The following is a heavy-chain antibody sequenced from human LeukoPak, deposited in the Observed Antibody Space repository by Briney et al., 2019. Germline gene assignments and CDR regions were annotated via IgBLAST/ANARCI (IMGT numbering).Heavy chain of an antibody. Sequence: SQTLSLTCTVSGGSISSGSYYWSWIRQPAGKGLEWIGRIYTSGSTNYNPSLKSRVTISVDTSKNQFSLKLSSVTAADTAVYYCATTTIRLGYWGQGTLVTVSS. V-gene: IGHV4-61*02. CDR1: GGSISSGSYY. J-gene: IGHJ4*02. CDR3: ATTTIRLGY. CDR2: IYTSGST. D-gene: IGHD1-26*01.